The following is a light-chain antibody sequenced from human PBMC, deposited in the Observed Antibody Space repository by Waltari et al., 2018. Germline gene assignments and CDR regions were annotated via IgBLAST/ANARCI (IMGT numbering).Light chain of an antibody. CDR2: KAS. Sequence: DVQMTQSPSTLTAPVGARVTITCRASQSVSRRLAWYQQTPGKAPNLLIYKASTLGGGVPSRFSGSGSGTEFTLTISSLQPDDFVTYYCQQYSTYPLTFGGGTKVEI. CDR1: QSVSRR. J-gene: IGKJ4*01. CDR3: QQYSTYPLT. V-gene: IGKV1-5*03.